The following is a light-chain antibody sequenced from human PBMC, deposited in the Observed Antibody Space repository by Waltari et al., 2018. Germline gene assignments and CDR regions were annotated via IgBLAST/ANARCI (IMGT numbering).Light chain of an antibody. CDR3: CSRAGSYTWV. V-gene: IGLV2-11*01. Sequence: QSALTQPRSVSGSPGQSVTISCTGTNSDVGNYNYVSWYQQHQGKAPKLMIYDVNKRPAGVPDRFSGAKSGNTAALTISGLQAEDEGYYYCCSRAGSYTWVFGGGTKVTVL. CDR2: DVN. CDR1: NSDVGNYNY. J-gene: IGLJ3*02.